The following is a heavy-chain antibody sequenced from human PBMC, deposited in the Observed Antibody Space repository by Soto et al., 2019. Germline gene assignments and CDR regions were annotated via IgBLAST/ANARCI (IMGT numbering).Heavy chain of an antibody. Sequence: QITLKESGPTLVKPTQTLTLTCTFSGFSLSTSGVGVGWIRQPPGKALEWLALIYWDDDKRHSPSLKSRLTITQDPSKNQVVLTMTNMDPVDTATYYCAHSPRITMFRGVGFDPWGQGTLVTVSS. J-gene: IGHJ5*02. D-gene: IGHD3-10*01. V-gene: IGHV2-5*02. CDR1: GFSLSTSGVG. CDR3: AHSPRITMFRGVGFDP. CDR2: IYWDDDK.